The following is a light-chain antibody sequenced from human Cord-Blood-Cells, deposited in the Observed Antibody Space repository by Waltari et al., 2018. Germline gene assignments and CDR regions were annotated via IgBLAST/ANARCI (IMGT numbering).Light chain of an antibody. J-gene: IGLJ2*01. Sequence: SYELTQPPSVSVSPGQTARITCSGDALPKQYAYWYQQKPGQAPVLVIYKDSERPSGITERFSGSSSGTTVTLTISGVQAEDEADYYCQSADSSGTSYVVFGGGTKLTV. CDR3: QSADSSGTSYVV. CDR1: ALPKQY. CDR2: KDS. V-gene: IGLV3-25*02.